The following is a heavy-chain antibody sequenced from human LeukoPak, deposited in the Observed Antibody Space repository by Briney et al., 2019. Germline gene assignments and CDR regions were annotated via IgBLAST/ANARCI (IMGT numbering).Heavy chain of an antibody. CDR3: ARDARDAPGAYYYDSSH. D-gene: IGHD3-22*01. J-gene: IGHJ1*01. CDR2: ISSSSSYI. V-gene: IGHV3-21*01. CDR1: GFTFSSYS. Sequence: AGGSLRLSCAASGFTFSSYSMNWVRQAPGKGLEWVSSISSSSSYIYYADSVKGRFTISRDNAKNSLYLQMNSLRAEDTAVYYCARDARDAPGAYYYDSSHWGQGTLVTVSS.